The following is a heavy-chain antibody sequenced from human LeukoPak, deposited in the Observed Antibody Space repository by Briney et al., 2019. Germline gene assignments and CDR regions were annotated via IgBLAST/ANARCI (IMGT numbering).Heavy chain of an antibody. CDR1: GFPFISYV. Sequence: GGSLRLSCAASGFPFISYVMSWVRRTPGKGLEWVSVISAGGGRTYYADSVKGRFTISRDNSKNTLYLQMNSLRAEDTAVYYCAKYSSGWCPDYWGQGTLVTVSS. V-gene: IGHV3-23*01. J-gene: IGHJ4*02. CDR2: ISAGGGRT. CDR3: AKYSSGWCPDY. D-gene: IGHD6-19*01.